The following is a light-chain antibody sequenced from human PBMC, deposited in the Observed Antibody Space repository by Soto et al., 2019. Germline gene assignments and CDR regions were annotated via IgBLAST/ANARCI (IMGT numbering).Light chain of an antibody. CDR1: QSVSSN. V-gene: IGKV3-15*01. J-gene: IGKJ1*01. Sequence: EIVLTQSPGTLSLSPGERATLSCRASQSVSSNLAWYQQKPGQAPRLLIYGASTRTTGIPARFSGSGSGTEFTLTISSLQSEDSAVYYCQQYNNWLTWTFGQGTKVDIK. CDR3: QQYNNWLTWT. CDR2: GAS.